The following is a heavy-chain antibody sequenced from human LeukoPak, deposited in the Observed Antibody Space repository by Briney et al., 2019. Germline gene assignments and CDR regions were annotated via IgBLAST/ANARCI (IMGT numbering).Heavy chain of an antibody. D-gene: IGHD2-2*01. CDR3: ARAPTVLVGYCSSSSCQADY. J-gene: IGHJ4*02. Sequence: GRSLRLSCAASGFTFSSYSMNWVRQAPGKGLEWVSAISSSSSYIYYADSVKGRFTISRDNAENSLYLQMNSLRVEDTAVYYCARAPTVLVGYCSSSSCQADYWGQGTLVTVSS. V-gene: IGHV3-21*01. CDR2: ISSSSSYI. CDR1: GFTFSSYS.